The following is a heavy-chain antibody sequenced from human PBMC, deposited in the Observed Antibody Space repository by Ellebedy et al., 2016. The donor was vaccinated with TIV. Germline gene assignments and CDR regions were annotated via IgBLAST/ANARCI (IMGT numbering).Heavy chain of an antibody. CDR2: IVGSGGTT. CDR3: AKYLTGWKVDY. D-gene: IGHD3-9*01. V-gene: IGHV3-23*01. J-gene: IGHJ4*02. CDR1: GLTFSSHA. Sequence: GESLKISCAASGLTFSSHAMSWVFQAPGKGLESVSAIVGSGGTTYYADSVKGRFTVSRDNSKNTLYLQMNSLRAEDTAVYYCAKYLTGWKVDYWGPGTLVTVSS.